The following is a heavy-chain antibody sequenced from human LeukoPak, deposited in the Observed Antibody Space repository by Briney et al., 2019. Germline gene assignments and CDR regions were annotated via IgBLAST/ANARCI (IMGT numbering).Heavy chain of an antibody. J-gene: IGHJ4*02. CDR1: GYSFTSYW. V-gene: IGHV5-51*01. CDR3: AGRVDSSGYYQYYFDY. Sequence: GESLKISCKGSGYSFTSYWIGWVRQMPGKGLEWMGIIYPGDSDTRYSPSFQGQVTISADKSISTAYLQWSSLKASDTAMYYCAGRVDSSGYYQYYFDYWGQGTLVTVSS. D-gene: IGHD3-22*01. CDR2: IYPGDSDT.